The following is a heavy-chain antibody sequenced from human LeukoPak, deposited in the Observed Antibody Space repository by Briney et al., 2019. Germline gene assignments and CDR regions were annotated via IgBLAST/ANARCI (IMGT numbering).Heavy chain of an antibody. V-gene: IGHV3-74*01. CDR2: IKSDGKT. CDR1: GFTFSRYW. D-gene: IGHD3-22*01. CDR3: ARAPSEVGGYYPEYFRH. Sequence: GGSLRLSCGASGFTFSRYWMHWVRQAPGKGLVWVSRIKSDGKTNYADSVKGRFTISRDNAKNTVSLQMDSLRAEDTGVYYCARAPSEVGGYYPEYFRHWGQGTLVTVSS. J-gene: IGHJ1*01.